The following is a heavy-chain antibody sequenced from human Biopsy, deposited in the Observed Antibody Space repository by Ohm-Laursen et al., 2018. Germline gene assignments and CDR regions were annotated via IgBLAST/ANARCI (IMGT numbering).Heavy chain of an antibody. CDR2: ISWNSGRI. J-gene: IGHJ3*02. D-gene: IGHD5-24*01. CDR1: GFNFDDFA. Sequence: SLRLSCAASGFNFDDFAMHWVRQTPGKGLGWVSGISWNSGRIAYADSVKGRFTISRDNAKNSLHLQMNSLRAEDTALYYCAKGQAPDGYNYAFDIWGQGTMLTVSS. V-gene: IGHV3-9*01. CDR3: AKGQAPDGYNYAFDI.